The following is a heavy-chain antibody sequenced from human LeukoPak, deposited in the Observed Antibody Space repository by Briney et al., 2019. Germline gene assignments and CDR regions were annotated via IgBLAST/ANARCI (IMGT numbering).Heavy chain of an antibody. V-gene: IGHV1-69*13. D-gene: IGHD5-12*01. CDR3: ARNSRVASTSGLNY. CDR2: ITPIFGEA. Sequence: ASVKVSCKVSGGTFSSYPISWVRQAPGQGLEWMGEITPIFGEAQNAEKFQGRVTITPDEPTSTVYMELTSLRLDDTAMYYCARNSRVASTSGLNYWGQGTLVTVSS. CDR1: GGTFSSYP. J-gene: IGHJ4*02.